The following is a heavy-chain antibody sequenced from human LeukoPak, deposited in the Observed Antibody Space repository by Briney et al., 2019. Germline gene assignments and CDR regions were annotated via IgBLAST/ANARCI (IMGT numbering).Heavy chain of an antibody. CDR2: INHSGST. J-gene: IGHJ4*02. D-gene: IGHD2-2*01. Sequence: PSETLSLTCAVYGGSFTGYYWSWIRQSPGKGLEWIGEINHSGSTNYKSSLKSRVTISVDTSKNQFSLRVSSVTAADMGLYYCARSPTYCSSCHCPVGYSGYYLDYWGQGTLVTVSS. CDR1: GGSFTGYY. V-gene: IGHV4-34*01. CDR3: ARSPTYCSSCHCPVGYSGYYLDY.